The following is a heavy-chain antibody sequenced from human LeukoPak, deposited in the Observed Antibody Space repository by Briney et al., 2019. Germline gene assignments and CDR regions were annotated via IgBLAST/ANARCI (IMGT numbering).Heavy chain of an antibody. V-gene: IGHV3-53*01. D-gene: IGHD6-6*01. Sequence: GGSLRLSCAASGFTVSSNYMSWVRQALGKGLEWVSVIYSGGSTYYADSVKGRFTISRDNSKNTLYLQMNSLRAEDTAVYYCAGSKSSSTGWFDPWGQGTLVTVSS. CDR2: IYSGGST. CDR3: AGSKSSSTGWFDP. J-gene: IGHJ5*02. CDR1: GFTVSSNY.